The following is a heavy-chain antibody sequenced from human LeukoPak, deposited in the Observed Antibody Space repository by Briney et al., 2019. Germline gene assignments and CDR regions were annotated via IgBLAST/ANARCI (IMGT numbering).Heavy chain of an antibody. Sequence: GRSLRLSCAASGFTFSSYEMNWVRQAPGKGLEWVSYISSSGSTIYYADSVKGRFTISRDNAKNSLYLQMNSLRAEDTAVYYCAREGLYYYGMDVWGQGTTVTVSS. CDR2: ISSSGSTI. J-gene: IGHJ6*02. CDR3: AREGLYYYGMDV. V-gene: IGHV3-48*03. CDR1: GFTFSSYE.